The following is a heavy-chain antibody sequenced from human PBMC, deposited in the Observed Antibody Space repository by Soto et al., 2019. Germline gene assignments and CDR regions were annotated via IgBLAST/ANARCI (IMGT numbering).Heavy chain of an antibody. CDR3: AMGGYSYAGYYYYGLDV. CDR2: MYNSGST. CDR1: GGSISSYD. Sequence: PSETLSLTCTVSGGSISSYDWSWSRQPPGKGLEWMGYMYNSGSTNYNPSLPSRVTLSVETSKNPFSLKLRSVTAADTAVYYCAMGGYSYAGYYYYGLDVWGQGTTVTVSS. V-gene: IGHV4-59*01. J-gene: IGHJ6*02. D-gene: IGHD5-18*01.